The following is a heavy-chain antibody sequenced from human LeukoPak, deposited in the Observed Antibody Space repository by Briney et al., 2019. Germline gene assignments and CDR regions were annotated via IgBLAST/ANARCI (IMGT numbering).Heavy chain of an antibody. V-gene: IGHV3-48*04. CDR3: ARDYYGF. D-gene: IGHD1-26*01. Sequence: GGSLRLSCAASGFTFSSYAMSWVRQAPGKGLEWVSYIGSGGTPIYYADSVKGRFTISRDNAKNSLYLQMNSLRAEDTAVYYCARDYYGFWGQGTLVTVSS. CDR2: IGSGGTPI. J-gene: IGHJ4*02. CDR1: GFTFSSYA.